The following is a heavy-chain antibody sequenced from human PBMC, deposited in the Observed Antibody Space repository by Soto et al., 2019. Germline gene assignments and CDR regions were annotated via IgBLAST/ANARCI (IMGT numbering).Heavy chain of an antibody. J-gene: IGHJ4*02. CDR2: IYYSGST. Sequence: QVQLQESGPGLVKPSETLSLTCTVSGGSISSYYWSWIRQPPGKGLEWIGYIYYSGSTNYNPSLKSRVTISVDTSKNQFSLKLSSVTAADTAVYYCARRSGRYFDYWGQGTLVTVSS. CDR1: GGSISSYY. CDR3: ARRSGRYFDY. V-gene: IGHV4-59*08.